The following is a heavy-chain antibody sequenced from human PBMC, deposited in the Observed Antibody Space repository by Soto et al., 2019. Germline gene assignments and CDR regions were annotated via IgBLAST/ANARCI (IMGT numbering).Heavy chain of an antibody. V-gene: IGHV3-21*01. CDR3: ARADDSSVDDYYYYGMDV. Sequence: EVQLVESGGGLVKPGGSLRLSCAASGFTFSSYSMNWVRQAQGKGLEWVSSISSSSSYIYYADSVKGRFTISRDNDKNSLYLQMNRLRAEDTAVYYCARADDSSVDDYYYYGMDVWGQWTTVTVSS. D-gene: IGHD3-22*01. CDR1: GFTFSSYS. CDR2: ISSSSSYI. J-gene: IGHJ6*02.